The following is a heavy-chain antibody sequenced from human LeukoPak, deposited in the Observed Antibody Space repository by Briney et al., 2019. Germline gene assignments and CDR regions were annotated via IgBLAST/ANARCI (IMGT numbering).Heavy chain of an antibody. D-gene: IGHD1-26*01. CDR1: GFTFSNYN. V-gene: IGHV3-48*01. CDR2: ISRSSSTI. CDR3: ARGRSGSYYVYHAFDI. Sequence: GGSLRLSCAASGFTFSNYNMNWVRQAPGKGLEWVSYISRSSSTIKYADSVKGRFTISRDNAKNSLYLQMNSLRAEDTAVYYCARGRSGSYYVYHAFDIWGQGTMVTVSS. J-gene: IGHJ3*02.